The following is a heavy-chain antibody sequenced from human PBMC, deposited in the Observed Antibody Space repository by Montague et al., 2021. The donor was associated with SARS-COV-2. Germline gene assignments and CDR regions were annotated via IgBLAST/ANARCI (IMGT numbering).Heavy chain of an antibody. CDR3: ARHSGRDTIFGVVIIPDAFDI. CDR1: GFSLSTSGVG. Sequence: VKPTQTLTLTCTFSGFSLSTSGVGVGWIRQPPGKGLEWIGSIYYSGSTYYNPSLKSRVTISVDTSKNQFSLKLSSVTAADTAVYYCARHSGRDTIFGVVIIPDAFDIWGQGTMVTVSS. CDR2: IYYSGST. J-gene: IGHJ3*02. V-gene: IGHV4-39*01. D-gene: IGHD3-3*01.